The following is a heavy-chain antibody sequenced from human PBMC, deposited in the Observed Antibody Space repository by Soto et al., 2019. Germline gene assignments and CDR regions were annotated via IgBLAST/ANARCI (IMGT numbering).Heavy chain of an antibody. V-gene: IGHV3-74*01. CDR3: AREYYGLLTGYYTDY. D-gene: IGHD3-9*01. CDR2: ISGDGVTT. J-gene: IGHJ4*02. Sequence: EVQLVESGGDLVQRRGSLRLSCAASGFPFSSYWMHWVRHTPGKGLDWVARISGDGVTTYYADSVTGRFTVSRDNAKNTLSLQTSGLRAEDTAVYYCAREYYGLLTGYYTDYWGQGTLVSVSS. CDR1: GFPFSSYW.